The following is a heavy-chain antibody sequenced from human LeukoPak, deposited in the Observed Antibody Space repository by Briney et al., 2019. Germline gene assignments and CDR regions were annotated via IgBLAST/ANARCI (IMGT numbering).Heavy chain of an antibody. Sequence: GGSLRLSCAVSGFPFSIYEMNWVRQAPGKGLEWVSNIASSGTPRYYADSVKGRFSISRDNAKNSLYLQMNSLRVEDTAVYYCALLAVASDFDYWGQGALVIVSS. D-gene: IGHD6-19*01. CDR1: GFPFSIYE. CDR2: IASSGTPR. J-gene: IGHJ4*02. V-gene: IGHV3-48*03. CDR3: ALLAVASDFDY.